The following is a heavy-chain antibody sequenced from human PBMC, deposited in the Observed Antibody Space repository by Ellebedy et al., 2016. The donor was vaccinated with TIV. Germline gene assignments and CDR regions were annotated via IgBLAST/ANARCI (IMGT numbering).Heavy chain of an antibody. CDR2: IKEDGSQT. CDR1: GFTFSTYW. Sequence: PGGSLRLSCATSGFTFSTYWMAWVPQAPGKGLEWVANIKEDGSQTYYVGSVKGRFTISRDNAKNALYLQMSSLRAEDTAVYYCARPGKPYAIDYWGQGILVTVSS. V-gene: IGHV3-7*03. D-gene: IGHD2-8*01. J-gene: IGHJ4*02. CDR3: ARPGKPYAIDY.